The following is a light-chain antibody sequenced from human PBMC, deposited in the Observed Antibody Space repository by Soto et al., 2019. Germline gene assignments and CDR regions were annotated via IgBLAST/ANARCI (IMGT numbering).Light chain of an antibody. Sequence: QAVVTQEPSLTVSPGGTVTLTCGSSTGAVTSGHYPHWFQQKSGQAPRTLIYDTNNRHSWTPARFSGSLLGGKGALTLSDAQPEDEADYYCLLTYPGVGEVFGTGTKLTVL. J-gene: IGLJ1*01. CDR1: TGAVTSGHY. CDR2: DTN. V-gene: IGLV7-46*01. CDR3: LLTYPGVGEV.